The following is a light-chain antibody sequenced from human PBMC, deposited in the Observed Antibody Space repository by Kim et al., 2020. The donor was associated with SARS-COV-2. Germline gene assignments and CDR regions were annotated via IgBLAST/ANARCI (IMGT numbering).Light chain of an antibody. V-gene: IGLV5-45*02. J-gene: IGLJ3*02. CDR1: SGINVGTYR. Sequence: QPVLTQPSSLSASPGASASLTCTLRSGINVGTYRIYWYRQRPGSPPQYLLRYKSNSDKQQGSGVPSRFSGSKDASANAGILLISGLQSEDEADYYCMISQNGAWVFGGGTQLTVL. CDR3: MISQNGAWV. CDR2: YKSNSDK.